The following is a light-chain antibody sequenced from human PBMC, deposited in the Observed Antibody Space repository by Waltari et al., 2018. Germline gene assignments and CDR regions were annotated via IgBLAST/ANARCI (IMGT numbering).Light chain of an antibody. CDR2: GDT. CDR1: SPNIGSNP. V-gene: IGLV1-44*01. J-gene: IGLJ2*01. CDR3: AVWDNSLNGVV. Sequence: QSVLTQPPSASGPPGQRVTIPCSGSSPNIGSNPVNWYQQPPGTAPSLLIYGDTRRPSGVPDRFSGSKSGTSASLAISGLQSEDEVDFYCAVWDNSLNGVVFGGGTKLTVL.